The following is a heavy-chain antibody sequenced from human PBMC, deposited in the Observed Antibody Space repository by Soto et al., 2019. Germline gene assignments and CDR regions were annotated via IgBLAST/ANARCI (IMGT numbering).Heavy chain of an antibody. J-gene: IGHJ4*02. V-gene: IGHV2-5*02. CDR3: VHKGGGDRILDY. CDR2: IYWDDYK. D-gene: IGHD3-16*01. Sequence: QITLKESGPALVKPTQTLTLTCTFSGFSLSTSGVGVGWIRQPPGEALEWLALIYWDDYKHFSPSLECRLNITEDNSKNQVGLTRTNMDPVDKATFLWVHKGGGDRILDYWGQGTLVTVSS. CDR1: GFSLSTSGVG.